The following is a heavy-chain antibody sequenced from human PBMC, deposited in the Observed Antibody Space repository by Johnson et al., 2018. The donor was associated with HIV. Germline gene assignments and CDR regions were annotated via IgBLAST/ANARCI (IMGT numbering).Heavy chain of an antibody. CDR2: ISFAGVKK. V-gene: IGHV3-30*03. CDR3: ARADEWELVGRGYAFDI. Sequence: QVQLVESGGGVVQPGRSLRLSCAASGFSLSTYDLHCVRQAPGRGLEWVAVISFAGVKKYYADSVKGRFTISRDNSTGTRYLQMDGLRPEDMAVYYCARADEWELVGRGYAFDIWGQGTMVTVSS. D-gene: IGHD1-26*01. CDR1: GFSLSTYD. J-gene: IGHJ3*02.